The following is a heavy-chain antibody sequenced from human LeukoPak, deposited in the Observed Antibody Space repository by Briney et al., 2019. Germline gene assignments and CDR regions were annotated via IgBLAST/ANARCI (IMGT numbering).Heavy chain of an antibody. CDR2: ISAYNGNT. CDR1: GYTFTGYY. J-gene: IGHJ6*03. Sequence: ASVKVSCKASGYTFTGYYMHWVRQAPGQGLEWMGWISAYNGNTNYAQKLQGRVTMTTDTSTSTAYMELRSLRSDDTAVYYCARVEFLEWLLTYMDVWGKGTTVTVPS. V-gene: IGHV1-18*04. D-gene: IGHD3-3*02. CDR3: ARVEFLEWLLTYMDV.